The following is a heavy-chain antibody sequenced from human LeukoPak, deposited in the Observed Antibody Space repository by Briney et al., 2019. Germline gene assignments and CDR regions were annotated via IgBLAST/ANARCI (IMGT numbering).Heavy chain of an antibody. Sequence: ASVKVSCKASGYTFTSYGISWVRQATGQGLEWMGWMNPNSGNTGYAQKFQGRVTMTRNTSISTAYMELSSLRSEDTAVYYCARSPPYDSSSWYYYYYGMDVWGQGTTVTVSS. V-gene: IGHV1-8*02. CDR2: MNPNSGNT. J-gene: IGHJ6*02. D-gene: IGHD6-13*01. CDR1: GYTFTSYG. CDR3: ARSPPYDSSSWYYYYYGMDV.